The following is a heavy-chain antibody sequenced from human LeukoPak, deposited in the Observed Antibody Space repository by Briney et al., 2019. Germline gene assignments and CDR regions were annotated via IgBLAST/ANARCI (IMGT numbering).Heavy chain of an antibody. CDR2: VSFDGGNK. D-gene: IGHD5-18*01. Sequence: GGSLRLSCTASGFAFSAYAMHWVRQAPGKGLEWLALVSFDGGNKYYADSVKGRFTISRDNSKNTLYLQMNSLRLEDTAVYYCAKDIKGYTYGFADYWGQGALVTVSS. CDR3: AKDIKGYTYGFADY. J-gene: IGHJ4*02. CDR1: GFAFSAYA. V-gene: IGHV3-30*18.